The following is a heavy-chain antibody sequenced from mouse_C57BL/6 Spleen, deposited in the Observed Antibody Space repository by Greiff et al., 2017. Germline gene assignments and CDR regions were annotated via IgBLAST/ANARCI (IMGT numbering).Heavy chain of an antibody. Sequence: EVHLVESGGDLVKPGGSLKLSCAASGFTFSSYGMSWVRQTPDKRLEWVATISSGGSYTYYPDSVKGRFTISRDNAKNTLYLQMSSLKSEDTARYYCARRDYYFDYWGQGTTLTVSS. CDR3: ARRDYYFDY. CDR1: GFTFSSYG. V-gene: IGHV5-6*01. J-gene: IGHJ2*01. CDR2: ISSGGSYT.